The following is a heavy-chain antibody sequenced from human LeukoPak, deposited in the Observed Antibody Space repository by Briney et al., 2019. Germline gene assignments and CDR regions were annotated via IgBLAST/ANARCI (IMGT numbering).Heavy chain of an antibody. V-gene: IGHV4-34*01. CDR1: GGSFSGYY. D-gene: IGHD1-26*01. J-gene: IGHJ4*02. CDR2: INHSGST. CDR3: ARGMYGELLGDY. Sequence: SETLSLTCAVYGGSFSGYYWSWIRKPPGKGLEWIGEINHSGSTNYNPSLKSRVTISVDTSKNQFSLKLSSVTAADTAVYYCARGMYGELLGDYWGQGTLVTVSS.